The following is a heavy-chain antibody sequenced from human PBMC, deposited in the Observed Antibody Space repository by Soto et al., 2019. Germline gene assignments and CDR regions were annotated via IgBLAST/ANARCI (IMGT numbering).Heavy chain of an antibody. J-gene: IGHJ4*02. Sequence: EVQLLESGGGLVQPGGSLRLSCAASGFTFSSYSMSWVRQAPGKGLEWVSAISGSGGSIYYAGSVKGRFTISRDNSKSKLDLQMNNLRAEDTAVYYCAKQRGYCSGGSATYWGQGTLVTVSS. CDR1: GFTFSSYS. D-gene: IGHD2-15*01. V-gene: IGHV3-23*01. CDR3: AKQRGYCSGGSATY. CDR2: ISGSGGSI.